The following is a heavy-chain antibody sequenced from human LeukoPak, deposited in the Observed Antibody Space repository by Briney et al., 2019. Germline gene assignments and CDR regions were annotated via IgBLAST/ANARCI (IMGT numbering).Heavy chain of an antibody. D-gene: IGHD1-26*01. CDR3: ARGEQGRGGTPENWFDP. J-gene: IGHJ5*02. CDR2: MNPNSGNT. CDR1: GYTFTSYG. V-gene: IGHV1-8*02. Sequence: GASVKVSCKASGYTFTSYGINWVRQATGQGLEWMGWMNPNSGNTGYAQKFQGRVTMTRNTSISTAYMELSSLRSEDTAVYYCARGEQGRGGTPENWFDPWGQGTLVTVSS.